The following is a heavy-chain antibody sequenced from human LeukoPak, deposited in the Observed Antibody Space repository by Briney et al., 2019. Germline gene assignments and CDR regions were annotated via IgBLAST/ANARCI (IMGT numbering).Heavy chain of an antibody. CDR2: ISGVGGTT. CDR1: GFTFSSYW. J-gene: IGHJ4*02. CDR3: AKLYCSGSSCSRGGYFDS. Sequence: GGSLRLSCAASGFTFSSYWMSWVRQAPGKGLEWVSIISGVGGTTYYPDSVKGRFTISRDNSKNTLYLQMNSLRAEDTAVYYCAKLYCSGSSCSRGGYFDSWGRGTLVTVSS. V-gene: IGHV3-23*01. D-gene: IGHD2-15*01.